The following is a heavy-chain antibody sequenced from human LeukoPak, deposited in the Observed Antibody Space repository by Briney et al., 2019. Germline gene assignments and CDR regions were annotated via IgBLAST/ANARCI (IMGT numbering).Heavy chain of an antibody. D-gene: IGHD6-13*01. Sequence: GGSLRLSCVVSGFTFSNYAMSWVSQPPGKGLEWVSAITDSGAATYYADSVKGWFTISRDNSKNTVYLQMNSLSDEDTAVYYCAKEESSTWYSFGSFDYWGQGALVTVSS. CDR3: AKEESSTWYSFGSFDY. V-gene: IGHV3-23*01. J-gene: IGHJ4*02. CDR2: ITDSGAAT. CDR1: GFTFSNYA.